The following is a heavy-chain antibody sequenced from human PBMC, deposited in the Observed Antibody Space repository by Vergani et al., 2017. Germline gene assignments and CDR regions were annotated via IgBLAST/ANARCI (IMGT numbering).Heavy chain of an antibody. D-gene: IGHD3-16*01. V-gene: IGHV3-43*01. CDR1: GVTFDDYT. CDR2: ISWDGGST. CDR3: AKHFRGWGIDY. Sequence: EVQLVESGGVVVQPGGSLRLSCAASGVTFDDYTMHWVRQAPGKGLEWVSLISWDGGSTYYADSVKGRFTLSRDFSKNTLYLQMNSLRTDDTATYYCAKHFRGWGIDYWGQGTQVIVSS. J-gene: IGHJ4*02.